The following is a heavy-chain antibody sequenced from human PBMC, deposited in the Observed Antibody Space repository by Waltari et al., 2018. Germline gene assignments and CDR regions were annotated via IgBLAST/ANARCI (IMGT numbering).Heavy chain of an antibody. CDR3: ARGYYDSSGSYGMDV. CDR2: IYYSGST. V-gene: IGHV4-59*01. D-gene: IGHD3-22*01. Sequence: QVQLQESGPGLVKPSETLSLTCTVSGGSISSYYWSWIRQPPGKGLEWIWYIYYSGSTNYNPSLKSLVTISGDTSKNQFSRKLSSVTAADTAVYYCARGYYDSSGSYGMDVWGQGTTVTVSS. CDR1: GGSISSYY. J-gene: IGHJ6*02.